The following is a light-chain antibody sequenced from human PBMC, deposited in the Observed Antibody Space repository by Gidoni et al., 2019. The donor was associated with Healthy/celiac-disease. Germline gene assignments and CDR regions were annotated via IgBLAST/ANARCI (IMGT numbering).Light chain of an antibody. Sequence: DIVMTQSPDSLAVSLGERATINCKSSQSVLYSSNNKNYLAWYQQKHGQPPKLLIYWASTRESGVPDRFSGSGSGTDFTLTISSLQAEDVAVYYCQQYYSTPRSFGQGTKLEIK. CDR2: WAS. V-gene: IGKV4-1*01. CDR3: QQYYSTPRS. J-gene: IGKJ2*03. CDR1: QSVLYSSNNKNY.